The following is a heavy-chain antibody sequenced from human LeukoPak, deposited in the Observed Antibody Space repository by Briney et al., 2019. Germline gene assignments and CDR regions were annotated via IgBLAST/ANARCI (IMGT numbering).Heavy chain of an antibody. V-gene: IGHV4-59*12. D-gene: IGHD3-16*01. CDR1: GGSISSYY. CDR2: IYYSGST. J-gene: IGHJ4*02. CDR3: ARDGGSVWGRNLDY. Sequence: SETLSLTCTVSGGSISSYYWSWIRQPPGKGLEWIGYIYYSGSTNYNPSLKSRVTISVDTSKNQFSLKLSSVTAADTAVYYCARDGGSVWGRNLDYWGQGTLVTVSS.